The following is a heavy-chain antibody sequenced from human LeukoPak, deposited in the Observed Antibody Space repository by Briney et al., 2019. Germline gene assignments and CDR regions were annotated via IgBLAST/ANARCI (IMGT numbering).Heavy chain of an antibody. CDR2: ISHNGNEK. D-gene: IGHD4-17*01. CDR1: GFTFSSDA. CDR3: ARSNPGDYTLHLIDH. V-gene: IGHV3-30-3*01. J-gene: IGHJ4*02. Sequence: GSLRLSCAASGFTFSSDAMHWVRQAPGEGLEWMTVISHNGNEKYYADSVKGRFTISRDNSKSALYLQMDRLRAEDTAAYYCARSNPGDYTLHLIDHWGQGTLVTVSS.